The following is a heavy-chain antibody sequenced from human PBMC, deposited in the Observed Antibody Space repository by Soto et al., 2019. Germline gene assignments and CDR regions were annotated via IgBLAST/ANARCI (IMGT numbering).Heavy chain of an antibody. CDR3: VRDSARIVVVPCVDGDNWLDP. CDR2: ISGSSDNI. CDR1: GFTFSDYF. Sequence: QVQLVESGGGVVKPAGSLRLSCAASGFTFSDYFMSWIRQAPGKGLEWVSFISGSSDNIKYADSVKGRFTISRDNAKNSLYLQMNSLRAEDTAVYYCVRDSARIVVVPCVDGDNWLDPWGQGTLVTVSS. D-gene: IGHD2-2*01. J-gene: IGHJ5*02. V-gene: IGHV3-11*06.